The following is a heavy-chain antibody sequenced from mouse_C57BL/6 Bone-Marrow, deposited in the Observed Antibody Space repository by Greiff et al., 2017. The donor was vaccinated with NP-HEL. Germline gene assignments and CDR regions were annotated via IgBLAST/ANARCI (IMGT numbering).Heavy chain of an antibody. V-gene: IGHV1-72*01. CDR1: GYTFTSYC. CDR2: IDPTSGGT. Sequence: QVQLQQPGAELVKPGASVKLSCTASGYTFTSYCMHWVKQRPGRGLEWIGRIDPTSGGTTYNEKFKGKATLTVDKPSSTAYMQLSSLTSEDSAVYYCARSGSSWGQGTSVTVSS. D-gene: IGHD3-2*02. CDR3: ARSGSS. J-gene: IGHJ4*01.